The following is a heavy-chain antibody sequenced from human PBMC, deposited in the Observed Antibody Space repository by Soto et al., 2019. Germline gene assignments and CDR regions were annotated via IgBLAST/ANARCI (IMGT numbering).Heavy chain of an antibody. J-gene: IGHJ4*02. CDR3: ATDRVTFGGVIVRLGWGNFDY. CDR2: FDPEDGET. CDR1: GYTLTELS. D-gene: IGHD3-16*02. V-gene: IGHV1-24*01. Sequence: QVQLVQSGAEVKKPGASVKVSCKVSGYTLTELSMHWVRQAPGKGLEWMGGFDPEDGETIYAQKFQGRVTMTEDTSTDTACMELSSLRSEETAVYYCATDRVTFGGVIVRLGWGNFDYWGQGTLVTVSS.